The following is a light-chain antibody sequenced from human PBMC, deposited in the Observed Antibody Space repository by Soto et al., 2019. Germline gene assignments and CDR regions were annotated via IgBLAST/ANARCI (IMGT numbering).Light chain of an antibody. V-gene: IGLV3-1*01. CDR2: QDF. J-gene: IGLJ3*02. CDR1: KLIDKY. CDR3: QAWDSSTAV. Sequence: SYELTQPPSVSVSPGQAANIACSGDKLIDKYACWYQQKPGQSPVLVIHQDFQRPSGIPERFSGSNSGNTATLTISGTQAMDEADYYCQAWDSSTAVFGGGTKLTVL.